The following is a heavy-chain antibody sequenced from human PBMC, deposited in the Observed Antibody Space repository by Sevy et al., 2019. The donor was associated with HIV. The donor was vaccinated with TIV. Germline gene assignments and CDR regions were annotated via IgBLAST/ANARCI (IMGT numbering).Heavy chain of an antibody. CDR1: GFTFSTYW. V-gene: IGHV3-7*03. CDR3: ARVEGYCSSTSYPQGGSTWYEGWFDP. J-gene: IGHJ5*02. D-gene: IGHD2-2*01. CDR2: IKQDGTEN. Sequence: GGSLRLSCAASGFTFSTYWMSWVRQAPGKGLEWVANIKQDGTENYYVDSVKGRFTISRDNAKNSMYLQMNGLRAEDTAVYYCARVEGYCSSTSYPQGGSTWYEGWFDPWGQGTRVTVSS.